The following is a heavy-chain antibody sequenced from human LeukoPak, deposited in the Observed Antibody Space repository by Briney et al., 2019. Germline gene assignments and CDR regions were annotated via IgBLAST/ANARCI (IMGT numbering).Heavy chain of an antibody. D-gene: IGHD6-13*01. CDR3: ARAKYSSSWYPYYYYMDV. V-gene: IGHV4-39*07. CDR1: GGSISSSSYY. CDR2: IYYSGST. J-gene: IGHJ6*03. Sequence: SETLSLTCTVSGGSISSSSYYWGWIRQPPGKGLEWIGTIYYSGSTYYNPSLKSRVTISVDTSKNQFSLKLSSVTAADTAVYYCARAKYSSSWYPYYYYMDVWGKGTTVTVSS.